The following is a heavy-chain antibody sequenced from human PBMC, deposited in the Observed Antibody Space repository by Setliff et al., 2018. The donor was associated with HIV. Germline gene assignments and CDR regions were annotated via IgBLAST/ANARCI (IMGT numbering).Heavy chain of an antibody. J-gene: IGHJ6*03. CDR3: ASEAWTSYRSSSGYYYYYMDV. CDR2: IYYSGTT. CDR1: GDSVSSASYY. V-gene: IGHV4-61*01. Sequence: PSETLSLTCTVSGDSVSSASYYWSWIRQPPGKGLEWIGYIYYSGTTKYNPSLKSRVTISVDTSKNQFSLKLSSVTAADTAVYYCASEAWTSYRSSSGYYYYYMDVWSKGTTVTVSS. D-gene: IGHD6-6*01.